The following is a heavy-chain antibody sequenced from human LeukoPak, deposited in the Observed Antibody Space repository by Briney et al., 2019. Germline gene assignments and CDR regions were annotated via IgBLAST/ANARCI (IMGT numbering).Heavy chain of an antibody. CDR1: GYTFTGYY. CDR2: ISAYNGNT. V-gene: IGHV1-18*04. J-gene: IGHJ4*02. D-gene: IGHD5-18*01. Sequence: GASVKVSCKASGYTFTGYYMHWVRQAPGQGLEWMGWISAYNGNTNYAQKLQGRVTMTTDTSTSTAYMELRSLRSDDTAVYYCARSAMVYYFDYWGQGTLVTVSS. CDR3: ARSAMVYYFDY.